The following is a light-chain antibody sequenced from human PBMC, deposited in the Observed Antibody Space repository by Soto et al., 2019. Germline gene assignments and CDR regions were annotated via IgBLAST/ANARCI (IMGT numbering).Light chain of an antibody. CDR1: SSDVGSYDY. J-gene: IGLJ1*01. V-gene: IGLV2-8*01. Sequence: QSALPRPPSASGSPGESVTISCTGTSSDVGSYDYVSWYQQHPGKAPKLIIYAVSKRPSGVPDRFSGSKSGNTASLTVSGLQAEDEADYYCSSYAGSNNYVFGTGTRSPS. CDR3: SSYAGSNNYV. CDR2: AVS.